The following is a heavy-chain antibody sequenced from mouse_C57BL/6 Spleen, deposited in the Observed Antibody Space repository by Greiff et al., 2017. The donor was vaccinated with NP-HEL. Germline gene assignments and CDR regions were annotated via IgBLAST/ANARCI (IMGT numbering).Heavy chain of an antibody. CDR1: GFSFNTYA. J-gene: IGHJ4*01. V-gene: IGHV10-1*01. CDR2: IRSKSNNYAT. CDR3: VRHMNYYAMDY. Sequence: EVQRVESGGGLVQPKGSLKLSCAASGFSFNTYAMNWVRQAPGKGLEWVARIRSKSNNYATYYADSVKDRFTISRDDSESMLYLQMNNLKTEDTAMYYCVRHMNYYAMDYWGQGTSVTVSS. D-gene: IGHD2-3*01.